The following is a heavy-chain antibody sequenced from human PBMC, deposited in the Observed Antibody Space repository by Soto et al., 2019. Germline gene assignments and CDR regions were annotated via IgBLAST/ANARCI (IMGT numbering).Heavy chain of an antibody. D-gene: IGHD3-3*01. V-gene: IGHV5-51*01. CDR1: GYIFTSYW. Sequence: PGESLKISCNGSGYIFTSYWIGWVRQMPGKGLEWMGIIYPGDSDTRYSPSFQGQVTISADKSINTAYLQWSSLTASDTAMYYCARGRAGFFWSGRRDNWFDPWGQGTLVTVSS. CDR2: IYPGDSDT. J-gene: IGHJ5*02. CDR3: ARGRAGFFWSGRRDNWFDP.